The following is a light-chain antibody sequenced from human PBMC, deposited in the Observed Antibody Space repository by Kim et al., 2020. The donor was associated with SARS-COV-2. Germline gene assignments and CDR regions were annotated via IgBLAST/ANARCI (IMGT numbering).Light chain of an antibody. Sequence: SYELTQPPAVSVAPGKTARITCGGISIGSKSVHWYQQKPGQAPVLVISYDSDRPSGIPERFSGSNSGNTATLTISRVEAGDEADYYCQVWDSSSDHRVVFGGGTQLTVL. CDR2: YDS. V-gene: IGLV3-21*04. J-gene: IGLJ2*01. CDR3: QVWDSSSDHRVV. CDR1: SIGSKS.